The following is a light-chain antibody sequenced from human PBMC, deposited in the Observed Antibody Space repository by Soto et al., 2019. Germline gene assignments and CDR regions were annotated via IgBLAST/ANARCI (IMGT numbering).Light chain of an antibody. CDR1: QSVANSH. CDR3: QQYGNSPPGT. CDR2: GAS. J-gene: IGKJ5*01. V-gene: IGKV3-20*01. Sequence: EIVLMQSPGTLSLSPGERATLSCRASQSVANSHVAWYQQRRGLPPRLLIYGASNRATGIPDRFSGSGSGADFTLTISRLEPEDFAVYFCQQYGNSPPGTFGQGTRL.